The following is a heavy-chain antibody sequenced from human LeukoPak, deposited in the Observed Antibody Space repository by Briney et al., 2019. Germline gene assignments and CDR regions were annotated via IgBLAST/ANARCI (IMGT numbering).Heavy chain of an antibody. Sequence: GGSLRLSCAASGFTFSSYVMSWVRQVSGKGLEWVSAISGSGGGTYYADSVKGRFTISRDNSKNTLYLEMNSLRAEDTALYYCANEVRPNDYWGQGALVTVSS. J-gene: IGHJ4*02. CDR1: GFTFSSYV. CDR3: ANEVRPNDY. CDR2: ISGSGGGT. V-gene: IGHV3-23*01. D-gene: IGHD1-1*01.